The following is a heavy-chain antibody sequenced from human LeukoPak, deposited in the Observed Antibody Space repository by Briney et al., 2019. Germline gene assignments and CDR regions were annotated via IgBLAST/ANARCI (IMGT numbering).Heavy chain of an antibody. Sequence: GGSLRLSCAASGFTFSSYAMHWVRQAPGKGLEWVAVISYDGSNKYYADSVKGRFTISRDNSKNTLYLQMNSLRAEDTAIYYCAKLTWNIVATKGALDIWGQGTMVTVSS. CDR1: GFTFSSYA. D-gene: IGHD5-12*01. V-gene: IGHV3-30*04. J-gene: IGHJ3*02. CDR3: AKLTWNIVATKGALDI. CDR2: ISYDGSNK.